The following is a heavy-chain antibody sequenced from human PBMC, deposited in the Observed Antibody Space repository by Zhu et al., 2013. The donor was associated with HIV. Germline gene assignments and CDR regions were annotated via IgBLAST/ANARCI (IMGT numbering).Heavy chain of an antibody. V-gene: IGHV1-69*08. CDR1: GGTFSSYT. J-gene: IGHJ4*02. CDR3: ARDWALPRVAAAGTRVWGARGGLDY. CDR2: IIPILGIA. Sequence: QVQLVQSGAEVKKPGSSVKVSCKASGGTFSSYTISWVRQAPGQGLEWMGRIIPILGIANYAQKFQGRVTITADKSTSTAYMELSSLRSEDTAVYYCARDWALPRVAAAGTRVWGARGGLDYWGQGTLVTVSS. D-gene: IGHD6-13*01.